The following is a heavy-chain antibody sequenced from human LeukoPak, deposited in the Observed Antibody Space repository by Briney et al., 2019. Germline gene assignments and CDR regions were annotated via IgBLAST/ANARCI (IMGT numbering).Heavy chain of an antibody. D-gene: IGHD6-13*01. Sequence: GGSLRLSCTASGFTFSDYYMSWIRQAPGKGLECISYITSSSSHTNYADSGKGRFTISRDNAKNLLYLQMNSLRAEDTAVYYCARDLSDSSRGYYFDYWGQGTLVTVSS. CDR2: ITSSSSHT. V-gene: IGHV3-11*06. CDR3: ARDLSDSSRGYYFDY. J-gene: IGHJ4*02. CDR1: GFTFSDYY.